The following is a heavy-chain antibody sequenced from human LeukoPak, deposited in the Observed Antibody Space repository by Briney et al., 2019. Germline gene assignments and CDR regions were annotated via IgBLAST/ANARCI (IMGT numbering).Heavy chain of an antibody. D-gene: IGHD2-21*01. Sequence: PSETLSLTCTVSGGSISSGGYYWSWIRQHPGKVLEWLAYIYYTGSTYYNPSLKSRLTISVDTSKNHFSLRLSSVTAADTAVYYCARVPSVIDAFDIWGQGTMVTVSS. V-gene: IGHV4-31*03. CDR1: GGSISSGGYY. CDR2: IYYTGST. J-gene: IGHJ3*02. CDR3: ARVPSVIDAFDI.